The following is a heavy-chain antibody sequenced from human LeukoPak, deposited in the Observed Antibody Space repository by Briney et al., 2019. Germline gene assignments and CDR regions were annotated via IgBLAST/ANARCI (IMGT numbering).Heavy chain of an antibody. J-gene: IGHJ4*02. CDR3: ARHKQYQLLPFDY. D-gene: IGHD2-2*01. CDR1: GRPISSYY. CDR2: IYYSGST. Sequence: SETLSLTCTVSGRPISSYYWSWLRQPPGKGLEWIGYIYYSGSTNYNPSLKSRVTISVDTSKNQFSLKLSSVTAADTAVYYCARHKQYQLLPFDYWGQGTLVTVSS. V-gene: IGHV4-59*08.